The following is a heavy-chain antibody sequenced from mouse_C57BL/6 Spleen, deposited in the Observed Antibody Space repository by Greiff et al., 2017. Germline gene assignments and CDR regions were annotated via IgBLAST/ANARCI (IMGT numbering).Heavy chain of an antibody. CDR1: GYTFTSYG. V-gene: IGHV1-81*01. Sequence: QVQLQQSGAELARPGASVKLSCKASGYTFTSYGISWVKQRTGQGLEWIGEIYPRSGNTYYNEKFKGKATLTADKSSSTAYMELRSLTSEDSAVYFCARNRQNSSGLWFAYWGQGTLVTVSA. J-gene: IGHJ3*01. D-gene: IGHD3-2*02. CDR3: ARNRQNSSGLWFAY. CDR2: IYPRSGNT.